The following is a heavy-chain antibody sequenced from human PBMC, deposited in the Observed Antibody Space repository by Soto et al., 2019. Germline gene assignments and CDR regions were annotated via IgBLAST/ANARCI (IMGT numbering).Heavy chain of an antibody. D-gene: IGHD2-21*01. CDR2: IFYTGST. Sequence: PSETLSLTCTVSGDSIASGPYYWTWIRQHPGKGLEWIGNIFYTGSTYYNPSLQSRVSISVDTSKNQFSLRLTSVTAADTAIYYCARDRVRRDNKPYGMDVWGQGTTVTVS. V-gene: IGHV4-31*03. CDR1: GDSIASGPYY. CDR3: ARDRVRRDNKPYGMDV. J-gene: IGHJ6*01.